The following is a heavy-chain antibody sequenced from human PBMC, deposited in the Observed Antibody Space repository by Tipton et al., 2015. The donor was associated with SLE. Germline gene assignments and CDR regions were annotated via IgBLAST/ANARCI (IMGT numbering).Heavy chain of an antibody. CDR2: IYYSGST. V-gene: IGHV4-59*12. D-gene: IGHD1-26*01. J-gene: IGHJ4*02. CDR3: ASSSGDRIYYFDY. Sequence: TLSLTCTVSGGSISSYYWSWIRQPPGKGLEWIGYIYYSGSTYYNPSLKSRVTISVDTSKNQFSLKLSSVTAADTAVYYCASSSGDRIYYFDYWGQGTLVTVSS. CDR1: GGSISSYY.